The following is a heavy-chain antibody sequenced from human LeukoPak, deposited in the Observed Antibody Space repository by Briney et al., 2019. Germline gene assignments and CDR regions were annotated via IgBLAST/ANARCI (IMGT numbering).Heavy chain of an antibody. J-gene: IGHJ4*02. Sequence: GGSLRLSCAAPGFTFSSYAMAWVRQAPGKGLEWVSAITGSGGSTYYADSVKGRFTISRDNSKNTLYMQMSSLRAEDTAVYYCAKGDYGDCYWGQGTLVTVSS. CDR1: GFTFSSYA. D-gene: IGHD4-17*01. V-gene: IGHV3-23*01. CDR3: AKGDYGDCY. CDR2: ITGSGGST.